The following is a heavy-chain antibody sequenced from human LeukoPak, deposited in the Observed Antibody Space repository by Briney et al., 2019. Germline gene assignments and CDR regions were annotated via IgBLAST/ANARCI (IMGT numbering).Heavy chain of an antibody. CDR3: AKSRLPNDAFDI. CDR2: ISWNSGSI. J-gene: IGHJ3*02. V-gene: IGHV3-9*01. Sequence: GGSLRLSCAASGFTFDDYAMHWVRQAPGKGLEWVSGISWNSGSIGYADSVKGRFTISRDNAKNSLYLQMNSLRAEDTALYYCAKSRLPNDAFDIWGQGTMVTVSS. CDR1: GFTFDDYA.